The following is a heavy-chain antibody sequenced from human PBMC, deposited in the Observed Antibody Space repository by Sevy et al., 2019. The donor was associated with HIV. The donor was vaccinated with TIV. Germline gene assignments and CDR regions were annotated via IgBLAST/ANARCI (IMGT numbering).Heavy chain of an antibody. CDR2: IKQDESEK. Sequence: GGSLRLSCAASGFSFSTYWMHWVRQAPGKGLEWVANIKQDESEKYYLASVKGRFTISRDNAKNSVYLEMNSLRPEDTAIYYCAQGNSGSFDYWGHGTLVTVSS. CDR3: AQGNSGSFDY. V-gene: IGHV3-7*01. D-gene: IGHD3-22*01. CDR1: GFSFSTYW. J-gene: IGHJ4*01.